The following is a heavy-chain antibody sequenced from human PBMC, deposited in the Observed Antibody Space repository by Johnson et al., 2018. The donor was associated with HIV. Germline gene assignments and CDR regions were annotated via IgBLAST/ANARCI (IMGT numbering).Heavy chain of an antibody. J-gene: IGHJ3*02. V-gene: IGHV3-11*04. CDR1: GFTFSDYY. CDR3: ARPGGDPLTDDAFDI. D-gene: IGHD2-21*02. Sequence: VHLVESGGGLVKPGGSLRLSCAASGFTFSDYYMSWIRQAPAKGLEWISYISNSGSTIYYADSVKGRFTISRDNAKNLLYLQMNSLRAEDTAVYYCARPGGDPLTDDAFDIWGQGTMVTVSS. CDR2: ISNSGSTI.